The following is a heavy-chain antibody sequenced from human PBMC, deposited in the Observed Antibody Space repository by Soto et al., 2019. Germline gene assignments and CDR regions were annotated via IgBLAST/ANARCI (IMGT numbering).Heavy chain of an antibody. D-gene: IGHD3-10*01. Sequence: WTWIRQHPGTGLEWIGYIYYSGSAYYNPFLKSRVTISVDTSRSQFSLKLSSVTAADTAVYYCARTFYYGSGTSDYWGQGTLVTVSS. J-gene: IGHJ4*02. CDR2: IYYSGSA. CDR3: ARTFYYGSGTSDY. V-gene: IGHV4-31*02.